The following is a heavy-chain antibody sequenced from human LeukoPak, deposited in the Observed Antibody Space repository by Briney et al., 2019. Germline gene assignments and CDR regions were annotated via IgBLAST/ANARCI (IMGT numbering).Heavy chain of an antibody. V-gene: IGHV4-39*07. CDR1: GGSISSSSYY. D-gene: IGHD6-13*01. Sequence: SEPLSLTCTVSGGSISSSSYYWGWIRQPPGKGLEWIGSIYYSGSTYYNPSLKSRVTISVDTSKNQFSLKLSSVTAADTAVYYCATRRGIAAAVDYWGQGTLVTVSS. CDR3: ATRRGIAAAVDY. J-gene: IGHJ4*02. CDR2: IYYSGST.